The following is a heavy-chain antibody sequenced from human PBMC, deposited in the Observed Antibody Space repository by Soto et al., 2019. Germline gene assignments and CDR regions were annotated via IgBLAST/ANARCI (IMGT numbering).Heavy chain of an antibody. V-gene: IGHV3-23*01. J-gene: IGHJ6*02. Sequence: GASVRLSCRASGLAFGNYAMNWVRQVPGRGLEWVAGVSTNGRSTYYADSVRGRFTISRDNSKITVYLQMNSLRAEDTAVYYCAKDLAFNYFYGMDVWGQGTTVTVS. CDR3: AKDLAFNYFYGMDV. D-gene: IGHD3-3*02. CDR1: GLAFGNYA. CDR2: VSTNGRST.